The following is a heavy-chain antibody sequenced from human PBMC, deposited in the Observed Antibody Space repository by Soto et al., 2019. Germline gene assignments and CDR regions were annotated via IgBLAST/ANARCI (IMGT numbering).Heavy chain of an antibody. D-gene: IGHD3-16*02. V-gene: IGHV3-23*01. J-gene: IGHJ4*02. CDR1: GFTFTSFA. CDR3: AVSTGGFGGLFVVPSDY. Sequence: GGSLRLSCAASGFTFTSFAVSWVRQAPGKGLEWVSAISGSGGATYYADPVKGRFTVSRDNSKNTLSLEMDSLRAEDTAVYYCAVSTGGFGGLFVVPSDYWGQGTLVTVSS. CDR2: ISGSGGAT.